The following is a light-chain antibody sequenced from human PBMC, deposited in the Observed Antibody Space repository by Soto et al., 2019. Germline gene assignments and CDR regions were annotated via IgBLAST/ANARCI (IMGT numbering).Light chain of an antibody. Sequence: EIVMTQSPATLSVSPGERATLSCRASPSVSSKLAWYQQKPCQAHRLLIYDASTRATGIPARFSGSGSGTEFTLTISSLQSEDFAVYYGQQYKNWPPITFGQGTRLEIK. V-gene: IGKV3D-15*01. CDR2: DAS. CDR1: PSVSSK. J-gene: IGKJ5*01. CDR3: QQYKNWPPIT.